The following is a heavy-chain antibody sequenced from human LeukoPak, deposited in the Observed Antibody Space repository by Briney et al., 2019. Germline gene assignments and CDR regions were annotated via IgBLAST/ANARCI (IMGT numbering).Heavy chain of an antibody. J-gene: IGHJ4*02. CDR3: ARHLTVATISYFDY. D-gene: IGHD5-12*01. V-gene: IGHV4-38-2*02. CDR2: IYHSGRT. Sequence: PSETLSLTCTVSGYSISSGYYWGWIRQPPGKGLEWIGSIYHSGRTFYNPSLKSRVTISVDTSKNQFSLKLSSVTAADTAVYYCARHLTVATISYFDYWGQGALVTVSS. CDR1: GYSISSGYY.